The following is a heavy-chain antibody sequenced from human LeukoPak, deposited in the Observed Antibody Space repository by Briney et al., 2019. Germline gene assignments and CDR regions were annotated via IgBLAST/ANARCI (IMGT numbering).Heavy chain of an antibody. D-gene: IGHD3-22*01. V-gene: IGHV1-46*01. CDR1: GYTFTSYY. CDR2: INPSGGST. CDR3: AREVGYYDSSGYDPLWDYYYGMDV. J-gene: IGHJ6*02. Sequence: ASVKVSCKASGYTFTSYYMHWVRQAPGQGLEWMGIINPSGGSTSYAQKFQGRVTMTRDTSTITVYMELSSLRSEDTAVYYCAREVGYYDSSGYDPLWDYYYGMDVWGQGTTVTVSS.